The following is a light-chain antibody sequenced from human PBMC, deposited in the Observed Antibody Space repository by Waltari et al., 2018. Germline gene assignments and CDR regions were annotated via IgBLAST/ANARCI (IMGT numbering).Light chain of an antibody. Sequence: QSALTQPASVSGSPGPSITLSFNGTSSHCGGYNYFSWYQQHLGKAPKLSIYGVSNRPSGVSARFSGSKSGNTASLTISGLQAEDEADYYCSSYASSTTRVFGSGTKVTVL. CDR2: GVS. CDR3: SSYASSTTRV. J-gene: IGLJ1*01. CDR1: SSHCGGYNY. V-gene: IGLV2-14*01.